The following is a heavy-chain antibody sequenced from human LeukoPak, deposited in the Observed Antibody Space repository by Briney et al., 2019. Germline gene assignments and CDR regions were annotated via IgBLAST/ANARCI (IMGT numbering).Heavy chain of an antibody. V-gene: IGHV4-61*01. D-gene: IGHD2-15*01. CDR2: IYYSGGT. J-gene: IGHJ5*02. CDR1: GGSVSSGSFY. Sequence: PSETLSLTCTVSGGSVSSGSFYWRWIRQPPGKGLEWIGYIYYSGGTKYNPSLNSRVTISIDTSNNQFSLKLNSATAADTAVYYCAREDVPYSAWGQGTLVTVSS. CDR3: AREDVPYSA.